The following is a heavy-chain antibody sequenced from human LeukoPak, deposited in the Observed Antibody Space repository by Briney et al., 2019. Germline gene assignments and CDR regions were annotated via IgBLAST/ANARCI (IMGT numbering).Heavy chain of an antibody. J-gene: IGHJ4*02. Sequence: GGSLRLSCAASGFTLSSYGMHWVRQAPGKGLEWVSGISWNSGSIGYADSVKGRFTISRDNAKNSLYLQMNSLRAEDTALYYCAKEVDTAMVTGLDYWGQGTLVTVSS. CDR3: AKEVDTAMVTGLDY. CDR1: GFTLSSYG. CDR2: ISWNSGSI. D-gene: IGHD5-18*01. V-gene: IGHV3-9*01.